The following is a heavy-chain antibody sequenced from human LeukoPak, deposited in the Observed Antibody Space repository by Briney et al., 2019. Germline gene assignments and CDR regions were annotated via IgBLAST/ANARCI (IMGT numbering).Heavy chain of an antibody. Sequence: ASVKVSCKASGYTFTSYGINWVRRAPGQGLEWMGWISAYNGNTNYAQKLQGRVTMTTDTSTSTAYMELRSLRSEDTAVYYCAGVSKFQLYVGNWFDPWGQGTLVTVSS. V-gene: IGHV1-18*01. CDR3: AGVSKFQLYVGNWFDP. D-gene: IGHD3-16*02. CDR1: GYTFTSYG. J-gene: IGHJ5*02. CDR2: ISAYNGNT.